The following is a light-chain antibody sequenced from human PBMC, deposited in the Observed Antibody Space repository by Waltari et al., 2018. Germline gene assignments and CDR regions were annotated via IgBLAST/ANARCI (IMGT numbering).Light chain of an antibody. V-gene: IGLV1-40*01. J-gene: IGLJ1*01. CDR1: SSNLAAGSA. Sequence: QSVPTLQPYMSAAPGQRGTILCTGRSSNLAAGSAVPGSEQLPGTAPKLLINGNSNRPSGVPDRFSGAKSGTSASLAISGLQAEDEADYYCQSYDSSLSGCVFGTGTTVTVL. CDR2: GNS. CDR3: QSYDSSLSGCV.